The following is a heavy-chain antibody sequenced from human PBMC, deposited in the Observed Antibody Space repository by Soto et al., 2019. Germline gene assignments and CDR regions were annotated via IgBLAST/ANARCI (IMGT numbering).Heavy chain of an antibody. V-gene: IGHV3-7*05. D-gene: IGHD4-4*01. CDR1: GFIVSREW. Sequence: HPGGSLRLSCAASGFIVSREWMSWVRQAPGKGLEWVANIKGDGSEKYYVDSVKGRCTISRDNAKESLYLQMNSLRVEDTAVYYCVRSQFWGPGTLVTVSS. CDR3: VRSQF. J-gene: IGHJ4*02. CDR2: IKGDGSEK.